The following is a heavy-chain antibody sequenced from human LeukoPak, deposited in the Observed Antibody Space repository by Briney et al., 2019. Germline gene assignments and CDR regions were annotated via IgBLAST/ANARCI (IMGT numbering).Heavy chain of an antibody. Sequence: GGSLRLSCAASGFTFSDYYMSWIRQAPGKGLEWVSYISSSGSTIYYADSVKGRFTISRDNAKNSLYLQMNSLRAEDTAVYYCARDGYCSSTSCPEGTVDGMNVWGQGTTVTVSS. J-gene: IGHJ6*02. CDR1: GFTFSDYY. D-gene: IGHD2-2*01. CDR3: ARDGYCSSTSCPEGTVDGMNV. V-gene: IGHV3-11*01. CDR2: ISSSGSTI.